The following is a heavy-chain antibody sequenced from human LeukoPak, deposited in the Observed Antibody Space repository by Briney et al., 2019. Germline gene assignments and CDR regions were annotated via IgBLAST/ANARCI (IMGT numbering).Heavy chain of an antibody. CDR1: GYTFTGYY. V-gene: IGHV7-4-1*02. Sequence: ASVKVSCEASGYTFTGYYMHWVRQAPGQGLEWMGWINTNTGNPTYAQGFTGRFVFSLDTSVSTAYLQISSLKAEDTAVYYCARTDEVVSEAFDIWGQGTMVTVSS. J-gene: IGHJ3*02. CDR2: INTNTGNP. D-gene: IGHD3-22*01. CDR3: ARTDEVVSEAFDI.